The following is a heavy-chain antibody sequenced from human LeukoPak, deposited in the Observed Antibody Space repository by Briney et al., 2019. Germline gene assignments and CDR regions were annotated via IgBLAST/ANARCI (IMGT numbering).Heavy chain of an antibody. D-gene: IGHD3-22*01. CDR3: AKVGVNYYSEYIVC. Sequence: GGSLRLSCAASGFTFNNYAMSWVRQAPGKGLEWVSGVSGSGGSTYYADSVKGRFTISRQNSKNTLYLHMNTLRAEDTAVYYCAKVGVNYYSEYIVCWGQGILVTVTS. J-gene: IGHJ4*02. CDR2: VSGSGGST. V-gene: IGHV3-23*01. CDR1: GFTFNNYA.